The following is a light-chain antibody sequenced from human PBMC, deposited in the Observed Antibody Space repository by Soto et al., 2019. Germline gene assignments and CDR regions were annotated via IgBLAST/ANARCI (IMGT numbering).Light chain of an antibody. V-gene: IGKV3-20*01. Sequence: EIVLTQSPDTLSLSPEERATLSCRASQSVSSTYLAWFQQRPGQTPRLLISGASSRATGIPERFSGGGSGTDFTLTISRLEPEDFAVYWCQLYGSSPLFTFGPGTKVDIK. J-gene: IGKJ3*01. CDR2: GAS. CDR1: QSVSSTY. CDR3: QLYGSSPLFT.